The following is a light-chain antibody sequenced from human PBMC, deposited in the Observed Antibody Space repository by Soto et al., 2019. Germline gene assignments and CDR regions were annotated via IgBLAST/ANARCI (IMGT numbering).Light chain of an antibody. V-gene: IGKV3-20*01. Sequence: EIVLTQSPGTLSLSPGERATLSCRASQSVSSSYLAWYQQKPGQAPRLLIYGASSRATGIPDRFSGSGSGTDFTLTISRLEPEDFAVYHCQQYNNWPPWTFGQGTKVDIK. CDR2: GAS. J-gene: IGKJ1*01. CDR3: QQYNNWPPWT. CDR1: QSVSSSY.